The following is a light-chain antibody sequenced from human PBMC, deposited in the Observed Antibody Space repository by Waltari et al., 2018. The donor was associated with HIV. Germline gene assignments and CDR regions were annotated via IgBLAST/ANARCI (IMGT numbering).Light chain of an antibody. V-gene: IGLV2-11*01. CDR3: CSYAGTYTFVV. Sequence: QSALTQPRSLSGSPGQSVTISCNETSSDVGSYNYVSWYQHHPGKAPNLIIYDVSERPSGVPDRFSGSKSGNTASLTISGLQAEDEADYYCCSYAGTYTFVVFGGGTKLTVL. J-gene: IGLJ2*01. CDR2: DVS. CDR1: SSDVGSYNY.